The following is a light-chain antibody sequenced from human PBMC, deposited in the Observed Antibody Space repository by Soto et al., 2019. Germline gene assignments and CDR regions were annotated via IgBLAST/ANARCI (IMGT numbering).Light chain of an antibody. CDR3: QQYNHWPPFT. CDR2: GAS. V-gene: IGKV3-15*01. CDR1: QRLSSN. J-gene: IGKJ2*01. Sequence: EIVMTQSPDILSVSPGERATLSCRASQRLSSNLAWYLQKPGQAPRLLIYGASTRATGIPARFSGSGSGTEFTLTISSLQSEDFAFYYCQQYNHWPPFTFGQGTKLEIK.